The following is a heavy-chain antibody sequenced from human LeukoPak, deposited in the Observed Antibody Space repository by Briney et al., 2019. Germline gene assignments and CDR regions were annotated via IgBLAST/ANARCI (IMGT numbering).Heavy chain of an antibody. CDR1: GGPISSGGYY. V-gene: IGHV4-31*03. Sequence: SETLSLTCTVSGGPISSGGYYWSWIRQHPGKGLEWIGYIYYSGSTYYNPSLKSRVTISVDTSKNQFSLKLSSVTAADTAVYYCARVTAVAGGYYYYGMDVWGQGTTVTVSS. D-gene: IGHD6-19*01. CDR2: IYYSGST. CDR3: ARVTAVAGGYYYYGMDV. J-gene: IGHJ6*02.